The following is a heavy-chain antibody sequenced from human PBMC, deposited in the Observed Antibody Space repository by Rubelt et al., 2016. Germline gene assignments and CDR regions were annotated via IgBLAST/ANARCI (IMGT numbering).Heavy chain of an antibody. J-gene: IGHJ4*02. Sequence: QVQLQPWGAGLLKPSETLSLTCAVYGDSFSGFYWSWIRQPPGKGLEWIGEINHGGSTNFNPSLKSRLTMSVDTSKSQFSLRRTSGTAADTAVYFCARHGPKYQMFYFENWGQGTLVTVSS. D-gene: IGHD2-2*01. CDR2: INHGGST. CDR1: GDSFSGFY. V-gene: IGHV4-34*01. CDR3: ARHGPKYQMFYFEN.